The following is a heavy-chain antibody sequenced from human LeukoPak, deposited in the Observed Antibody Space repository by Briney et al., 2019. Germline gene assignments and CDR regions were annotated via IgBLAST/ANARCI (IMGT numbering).Heavy chain of an antibody. CDR3: AREGTCSSTSCFPTSNYGMDV. V-gene: IGHV3-21*01. CDR1: GFTFSSYW. J-gene: IGHJ6*02. CDR2: ISSSSSYI. Sequence: GGSLRLSCAASGFTFSSYWMSWVRQAPGKGLEWVSSISSSSSYIYYADSVKGRFTISRDNAKNSLYLQMNSLRAEDTAVYYCAREGTCSSTSCFPTSNYGMDVWGQGTTVTVSS. D-gene: IGHD2-2*01.